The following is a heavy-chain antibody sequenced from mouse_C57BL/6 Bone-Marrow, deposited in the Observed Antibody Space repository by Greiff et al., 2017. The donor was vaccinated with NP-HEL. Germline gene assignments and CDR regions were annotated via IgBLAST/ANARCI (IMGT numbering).Heavy chain of an antibody. CDR1: GYTFTSYW. D-gene: IGHD1-1*01. CDR3: ARSLHYYGSSPFAY. V-gene: IGHV1-55*01. Sequence: QVQLQQSGAELVKPGASVKMSCKAYGYTFTSYWITWVKQRPGQGLEWIGDIYPGSGSTNYNEKFKSKATLTVDTSSSTAYMQLSSLTSEDSAVYYCARSLHYYGSSPFAYWGQGTLVTVSA. CDR2: IYPGSGST. J-gene: IGHJ3*01.